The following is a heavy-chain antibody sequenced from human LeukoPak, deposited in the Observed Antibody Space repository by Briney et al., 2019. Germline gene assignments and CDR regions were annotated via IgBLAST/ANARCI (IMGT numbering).Heavy chain of an antibody. V-gene: IGHV3-23*01. J-gene: IGHJ6*03. D-gene: IGHD6-13*01. CDR2: ISGSGGST. CDR1: GFTFSSYA. CDR3: ARGDSIIGTAVDDYYYYMDV. Sequence: GGSLRLSCAASGFTFSSYAMSWVRQAPGKGLEWVSAISGSGGSTYYADSVKGRFTISRDNSKNTLYLQMNSLRAEDTAVYYCARGDSIIGTAVDDYYYYMDVWGKGTTVTVSS.